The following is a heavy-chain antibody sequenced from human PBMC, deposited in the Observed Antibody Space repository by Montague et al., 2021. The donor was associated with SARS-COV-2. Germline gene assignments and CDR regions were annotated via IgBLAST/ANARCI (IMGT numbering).Heavy chain of an antibody. Sequence: SETLSLTCTVSGGSISSYYWSWIRQSAGKGLEWIGRIHTSGSTDYNPSLNSRVTMSVDTSKNQFSLKLSSVTAADTAVYYCASGKYYDFWSGYYSHDYVSGMDGWGQGTTVTVSS. CDR3: ASGKYYDFWSGYYSHDYVSGMDG. CDR2: IHTSGST. J-gene: IGHJ6*02. D-gene: IGHD3-3*01. CDR1: GGSISSYY. V-gene: IGHV4-4*07.